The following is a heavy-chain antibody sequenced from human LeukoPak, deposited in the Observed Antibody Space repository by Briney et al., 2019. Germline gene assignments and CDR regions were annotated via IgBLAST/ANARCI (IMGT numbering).Heavy chain of an antibody. V-gene: IGHV4-59*08. CDR1: GGSISGYY. CDR2: IYYSGST. J-gene: IGHJ4*02. D-gene: IGHD6-25*01. Sequence: SETLSLTCTVSGGSISGYYWSWIRQPPGKGLEWIGYIYYSGSTNYNPSLKSRVTISVDTSKNQFSLKLSSVTAADTAVYYCARQNIAAAGQALDYWGQGTLVTVSS. CDR3: ARQNIAAAGQALDY.